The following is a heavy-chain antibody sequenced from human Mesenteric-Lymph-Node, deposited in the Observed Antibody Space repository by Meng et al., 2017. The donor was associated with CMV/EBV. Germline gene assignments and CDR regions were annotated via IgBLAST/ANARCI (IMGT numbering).Heavy chain of an antibody. D-gene: IGHD3-3*01. CDR3: ARICGVVTTGGWFDP. CDR1: VTTTNND. Sequence: VTTTNNDVIWVGQAPGKGLGWSGYDAYGGTTDTNPSHRSRVTISVDTSKNHCYMTLRSVTAADTAVYYCARICGVVTTGGWFDPWGQGTLVTVSS. J-gene: IGHJ5*02. CDR2: DAYGGTT. V-gene: IGHV4-61*03.